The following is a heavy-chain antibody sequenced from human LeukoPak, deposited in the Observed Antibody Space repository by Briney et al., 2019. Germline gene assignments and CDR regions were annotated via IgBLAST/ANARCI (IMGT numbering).Heavy chain of an antibody. Sequence: GGSLRLSCAASGFTFSSYAMSWVRQAPGKGLEWVAAISGSGGDTYYAGSVKGRFTISRDNSKKTLYLQMNSLRAEDTAVYFCAKELIIQPTGTVAFDFWGQGTMVTVSS. CDR1: GFTFSSYA. J-gene: IGHJ3*01. CDR3: AKELIIQPTGTVAFDF. CDR2: ISGSGGDT. D-gene: IGHD1-1*01. V-gene: IGHV3-23*01.